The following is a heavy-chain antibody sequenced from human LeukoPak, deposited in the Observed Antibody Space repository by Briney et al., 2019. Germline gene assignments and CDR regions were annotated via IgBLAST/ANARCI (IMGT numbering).Heavy chain of an antibody. V-gene: IGHV4-39*01. Sequence: SETLSLTCTVSGGSISGFYWGWIRQPPGKGLEWIGTMYYSGTTYYNPSLRSRVTISVDTSKNQFSLKLSSVTAADTAVYFCGRHLGYPNAFDIWGQGTMVTVSS. D-gene: IGHD3-16*01. CDR2: MYYSGTT. CDR1: GGSISGFY. CDR3: GRHLGYPNAFDI. J-gene: IGHJ3*02.